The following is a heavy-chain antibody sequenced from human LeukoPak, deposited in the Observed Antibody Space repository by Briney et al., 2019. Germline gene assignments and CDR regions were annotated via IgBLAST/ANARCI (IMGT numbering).Heavy chain of an antibody. V-gene: IGHV4-39*01. Sequence: SETLSLTCTVSGGSISSSSYYWGWIRQPPGKGLEWIGSIYYSGSTYYNPSLKSRVTISVDTSKNQFSLKLSSVTAADTAVYYCALLVGYCSGGSCRDYWGQGTLVTVSS. D-gene: IGHD2-15*01. J-gene: IGHJ4*02. CDR2: IYYSGST. CDR3: ALLVGYCSGGSCRDY. CDR1: GGSISSSSYY.